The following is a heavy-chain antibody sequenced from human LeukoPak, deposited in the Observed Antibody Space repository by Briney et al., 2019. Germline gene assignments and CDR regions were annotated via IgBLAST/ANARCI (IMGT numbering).Heavy chain of an antibody. Sequence: PSETLSLTCTVSGGSISSGSYYWSWIRQPAGKGLEWIGRIYTSGSTNYNPSLKSRVTISVDTSKNQFSLKLSSVTAADTAVYYCARDRQLIVGANDAFDIWGQGTMVTVSS. CDR3: ARDRQLIVGANDAFDI. J-gene: IGHJ3*02. V-gene: IGHV4-61*02. CDR1: GGSISSGSYY. D-gene: IGHD1-26*01. CDR2: IYTSGST.